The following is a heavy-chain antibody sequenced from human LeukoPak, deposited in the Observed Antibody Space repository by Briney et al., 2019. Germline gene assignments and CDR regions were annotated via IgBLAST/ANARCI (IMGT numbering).Heavy chain of an antibody. J-gene: IGHJ5*02. CDR3: ARYSSSWRLNWFDP. CDR2: ISSSGGST. V-gene: IGHV3-23*01. CDR1: GFTFSSYA. Sequence: GGSLRLSCAASGFTFSSYAMSWVRQAPGKGLEWVSAISSSGGSTYYADSVKGRFTISRDNSKNTLYLQMNSLRAEDTAVYYCARYSSSWRLNWFDPWGQGTLVTVSS. D-gene: IGHD6-13*01.